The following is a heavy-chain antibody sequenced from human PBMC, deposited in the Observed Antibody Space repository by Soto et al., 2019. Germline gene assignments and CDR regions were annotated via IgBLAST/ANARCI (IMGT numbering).Heavy chain of an antibody. Sequence: ASVKVSCKASGYTFTSYAMHWVRQAPGQSLEWMGWINAGNGNTKYSQKFQGRVTITRDTSASTAYMELSSLRSEDTAVYYCAINHLGTTPYSMDVWGQGTTVTVSS. V-gene: IGHV1-3*01. J-gene: IGHJ6*02. CDR1: GYTFTSYA. CDR2: INAGNGNT. D-gene: IGHD1-7*01. CDR3: AINHLGTTPYSMDV.